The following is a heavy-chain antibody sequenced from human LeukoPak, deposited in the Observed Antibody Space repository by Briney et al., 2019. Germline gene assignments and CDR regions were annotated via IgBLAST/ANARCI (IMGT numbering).Heavy chain of an antibody. CDR3: AKDLGSVKQQLVFDY. CDR1: GFTFSSYA. D-gene: IGHD6-13*01. V-gene: IGHV3-23*01. CDR2: ISGSGGST. J-gene: IGHJ4*02. Sequence: GGSLRLSCAASGFTFSSYAMSWVRQAPGTGLEWVSAISGSGGSTYYADSVKGRFTISRDNSKNTLYLQMNSLRAEDTAVYYCAKDLGSVKQQLVFDYWGQGTLVTVSS.